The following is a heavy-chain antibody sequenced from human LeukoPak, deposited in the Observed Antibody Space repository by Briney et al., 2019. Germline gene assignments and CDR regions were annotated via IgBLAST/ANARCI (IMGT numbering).Heavy chain of an antibody. CDR2: INPNSGDT. Sequence: ASVKVSCKASGYTFTSYAMNWVRQAPGQGLEWMGWINPNSGDTNYAQKFQGRATMTRDTSISTAYMELSRLTSDDTAVYYCASERGSGYRLLYWGQGTLVTVSS. D-gene: IGHD5-12*01. J-gene: IGHJ4*02. V-gene: IGHV1-2*02. CDR1: GYTFTSYA. CDR3: ASERGSGYRLLY.